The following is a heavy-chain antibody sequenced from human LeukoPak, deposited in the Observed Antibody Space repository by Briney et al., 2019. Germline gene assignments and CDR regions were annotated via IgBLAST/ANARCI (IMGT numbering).Heavy chain of an antibody. D-gene: IGHD3-22*01. Sequence: PSETLSLTCTVSGGAISSYDWSWIRQPPGKGLEWIGYIYYSGGTKYNPSLMSRVTISVDRAQNQFSLSLSSVTAADTAVYYCARDGLYDSSGYYMDSWGQGTLVIVSS. CDR2: IYYSGGT. CDR3: ARDGLYDSSGYYMDS. J-gene: IGHJ4*02. V-gene: IGHV4-59*01. CDR1: GGAISSYD.